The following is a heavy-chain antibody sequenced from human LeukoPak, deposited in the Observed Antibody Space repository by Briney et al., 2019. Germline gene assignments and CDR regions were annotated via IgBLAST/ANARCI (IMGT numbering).Heavy chain of an antibody. CDR2: IYYSGST. Sequence: SETLSLTCTVSGGSISSYYWSWIRQPPGKGLEWTGYIYYSGSTNYNPSLKSRVTISVDTSKNQFSLKLSSVTAADTAVYYCARVAEMATISVFDYWGQGTLVTVSS. D-gene: IGHD5-24*01. V-gene: IGHV4-59*01. CDR1: GGSISSYY. CDR3: ARVAEMATISVFDY. J-gene: IGHJ4*02.